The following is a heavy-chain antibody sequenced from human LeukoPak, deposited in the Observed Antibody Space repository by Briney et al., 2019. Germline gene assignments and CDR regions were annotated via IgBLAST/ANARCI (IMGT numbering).Heavy chain of an antibody. V-gene: IGHV5-51*01. CDR3: ARLDSTADYYYGMDV. Sequence: GESLKISCKGSGYSFSTYWIGWVRQMPGKGLECMGIIYPGDSDTRYSPSFQGQVTISADKSINTAYLQWSSLKASDTAMYYCARLDSTADYYYGMDVWGQGTTVTVSS. J-gene: IGHJ6*02. D-gene: IGHD2-2*03. CDR2: IYPGDSDT. CDR1: GYSFSTYW.